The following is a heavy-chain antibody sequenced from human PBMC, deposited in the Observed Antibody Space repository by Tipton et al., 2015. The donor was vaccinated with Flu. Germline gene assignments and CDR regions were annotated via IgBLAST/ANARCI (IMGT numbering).Heavy chain of an antibody. J-gene: IGHJ6*02. Sequence: TLSLTCTVSGGSISSGNYYCSWIRQPAGKALEWIGRIYTSGNTNYNPSLRSRVTISRDTSKSQFSLKLSSATAADTAVYYCARGRYCDISSCSGYGMDVWGQGTTVTVSS. D-gene: IGHD2-2*01. V-gene: IGHV4-61*02. CDR3: ARGRYCDISSCSGYGMDV. CDR1: GGSISSGNYY. CDR2: IYTSGNT.